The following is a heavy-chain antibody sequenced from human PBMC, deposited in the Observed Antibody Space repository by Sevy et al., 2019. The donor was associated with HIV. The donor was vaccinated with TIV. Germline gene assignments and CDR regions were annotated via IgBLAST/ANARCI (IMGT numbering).Heavy chain of an antibody. CDR1: GFTFSDYY. CDR3: ARDTPSGITIFGVVPGMDV. CDR2: ISSSGSTI. V-gene: IGHV3-11*01. D-gene: IGHD3-3*01. J-gene: IGHJ6*02. Sequence: GGSLRLSCAASGFTFSDYYMSWIRQAPGKGLEWVSYISSSGSTIYYADSVKGRFTISRDNAKNSLYLQMNSLRAEDTDVYYCARDTPSGITIFGVVPGMDVWGQGTTVTVSS.